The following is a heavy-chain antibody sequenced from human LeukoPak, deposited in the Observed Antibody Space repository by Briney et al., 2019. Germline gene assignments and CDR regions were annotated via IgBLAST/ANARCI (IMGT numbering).Heavy chain of an antibody. V-gene: IGHV3-33*01. CDR3: ARDQGGAAVATQY. CDR1: ALTFISYS. D-gene: IGHD6-13*01. Sequence: GRSLTPSCAASALTFISYSTHWVRQTPRKRLERVAGIWYEGSNKYYADPVKGRFTIARENSKNTLDLHMNSLRAEDTAVYYCARDQGGAAVATQYWGEGTLVTVSS. CDR2: IWYEGSNK. J-gene: IGHJ4*02.